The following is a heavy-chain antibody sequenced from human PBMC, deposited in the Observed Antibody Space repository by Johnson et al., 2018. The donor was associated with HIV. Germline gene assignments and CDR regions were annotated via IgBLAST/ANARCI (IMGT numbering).Heavy chain of an antibody. CDR2: INGNGGST. D-gene: IGHD3-22*01. V-gene: IGHV3-20*04. Sequence: VQLVESGGGVVRPGGSVRLSCAACGFTFDDYGMSWVRQAPGKGLEGVSGINGNGGSTVYADSVKGRLTIYRDNAKHSLYLKLNSLRAEDTAFYFCARDRRHYYDSSGYPDYDSFDIWGQGTMVTVSS. CDR3: ARDRRHYYDSSGYPDYDSFDI. CDR1: GFTFDDYG. J-gene: IGHJ3*02.